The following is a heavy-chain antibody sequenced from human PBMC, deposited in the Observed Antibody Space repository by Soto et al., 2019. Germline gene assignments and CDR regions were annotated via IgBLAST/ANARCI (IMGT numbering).Heavy chain of an antibody. CDR1: GGAISGYY. D-gene: IGHD3-3*01. J-gene: IGHJ5*02. V-gene: IGHV4-4*07. CDR3: ARGQRFSDSFDP. Sequence: QVQLQESGPGLVKPSETLSLTCTVSGGAISGYYWTWIRQPAGKGLEWIGRIYSSGGTKYNPSLQRRVTMSLDTSKNPFSLRLSSVTAADTAVYYCARGQRFSDSFDPWGQGTLVTVSS. CDR2: IYSSGGT.